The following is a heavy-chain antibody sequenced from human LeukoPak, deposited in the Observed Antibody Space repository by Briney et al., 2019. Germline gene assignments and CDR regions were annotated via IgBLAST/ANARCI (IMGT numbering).Heavy chain of an antibody. CDR1: GFTFSHYW. J-gene: IGHJ4*02. D-gene: IGHD3-22*01. V-gene: IGHV3-74*01. CDR3: VPTDSSGLD. Sequence: LGGYLRLSCEASGFTFSHYWMHWVRQAPGKGLVWVSRTNTDGSSTSYVDSVKGRFTISRDNANNTMYLQMNSLRAEDTAMYYCVPTDSSGLDWGQGTLVTVSS. CDR2: TNTDGSST.